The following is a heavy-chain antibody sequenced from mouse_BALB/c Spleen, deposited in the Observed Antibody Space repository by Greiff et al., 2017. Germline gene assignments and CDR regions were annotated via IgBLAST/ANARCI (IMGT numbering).Heavy chain of an antibody. CDR3: AEHRDYDYDGPYWYFDV. D-gene: IGHD2-4*01. Sequence: QVQLKESGPGLVAPSQSLFITCTVSGFSLTDYGVSWIRQPPGKGLEWLGVIFGGGSIYYNSALKSRLSISKDNSKSQVFLKMNSLQTGDTSMYSCAEHRDYDYDGPYWYFDVWGAGTTVTVSS. CDR1: GFSLTDYG. V-gene: IGHV2-6-5*01. J-gene: IGHJ1*01. CDR2: IFGGGSI.